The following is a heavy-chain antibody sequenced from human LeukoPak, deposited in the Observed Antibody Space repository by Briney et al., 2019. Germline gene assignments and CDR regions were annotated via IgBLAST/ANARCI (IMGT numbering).Heavy chain of an antibody. J-gene: IGHJ4*02. CDR1: GGSISSHY. CDR2: TSYSGTT. V-gene: IGHV4-59*11. D-gene: IGHD3-10*01. Sequence: SETLSLTCTVSGGSISSHYWSWVRQSPEKGLEWLAYTSYSGTTNYNPSLKSRVIISLDTSKNQFSLRMSSLTAADTAVYYCARDRTIRGEYYFDYWGQGTLVTVSS. CDR3: ARDRTIRGEYYFDY.